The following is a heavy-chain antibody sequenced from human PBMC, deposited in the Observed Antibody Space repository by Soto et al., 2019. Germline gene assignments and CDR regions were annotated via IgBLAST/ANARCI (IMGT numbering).Heavy chain of an antibody. Sequence: SETLSLTCAVSGGSISSSNWWSWARQPPGKGLEWIGEIYHSGSTNYNPSLKSRVTISVDKSKNQFSLKLSSVTAADTAVYYCARAIYDILTGYYGDYYYGMDVWGQGTTVTVSS. CDR3: ARAIYDILTGYYGDYYYGMDV. D-gene: IGHD3-9*01. CDR2: IYHSGST. V-gene: IGHV4-4*02. J-gene: IGHJ6*02. CDR1: GGSISSSNW.